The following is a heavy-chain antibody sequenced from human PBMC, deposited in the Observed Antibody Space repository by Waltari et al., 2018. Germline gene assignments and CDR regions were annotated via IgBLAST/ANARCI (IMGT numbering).Heavy chain of an antibody. D-gene: IGHD2-15*01. CDR1: GGTFSSYA. CDR3: ARLEYCSGGSCYRDAFDI. CDR2: IIPIFGTA. Sequence: QVQLVQSGAEVKKPGSSVKVSCKASGGTFSSYAISWVRQAPGQGLEWMGGIIPIFGTANYAQKFQGRVTITADTSISTAYMELSRLRSDDTAVYYCARLEYCSGGSCYRDAFDIWGQGTMVTVSS. J-gene: IGHJ3*02. V-gene: IGHV1-69*13.